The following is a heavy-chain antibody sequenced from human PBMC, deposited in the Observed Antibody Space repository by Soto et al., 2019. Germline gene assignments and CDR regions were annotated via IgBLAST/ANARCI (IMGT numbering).Heavy chain of an antibody. J-gene: IGHJ5*02. CDR3: ARRAVVAVTGSLDNWLDP. V-gene: IGHV4-59*01. Sequence: SETLSLTCTVSGGSITSYNWNWLRQPPGKALEWIGYVYNSGSTNYNPSLKSRVTISVDTAKNQFSLKVNSVTAADTAVYYCARRAVVAVTGSLDNWLDPWGQGILVTVSS. D-gene: IGHD2-21*01. CDR2: VYNSGST. CDR1: GGSITSYN.